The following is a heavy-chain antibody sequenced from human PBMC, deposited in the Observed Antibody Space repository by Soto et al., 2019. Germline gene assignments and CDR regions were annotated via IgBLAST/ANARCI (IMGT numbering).Heavy chain of an antibody. V-gene: IGHV4-59*01. CDR2: IYYSGST. CDR3: ASYPGGY. D-gene: IGHD3-10*01. Sequence: SETLSLTCTVSGDSISTYYWNWIRRPPGKGLEWIGYIYYSGSTDYNPSLKSRVTMSVDTSKNQFSLRLSSVTAADTAVYYCASYPGGYWGQGTLVTVSS. CDR1: GDSISTYY. J-gene: IGHJ4*02.